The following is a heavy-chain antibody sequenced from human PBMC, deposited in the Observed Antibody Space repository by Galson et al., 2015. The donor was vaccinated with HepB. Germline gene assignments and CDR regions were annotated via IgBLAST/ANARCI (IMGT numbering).Heavy chain of an antibody. CDR1: GFTFSSYW. V-gene: IGHV4-39*01. Sequence: LRLSCAASGFTFSSYWMHWVRQAPGKGLVWVSRINSDGSIYYSGSTYYNPSLKSRVTISVDTSKNQFSLKLSSVTAADTAVYYCARWVEGSYWFDPWGQGTLVTVSS. J-gene: IGHJ5*02. D-gene: IGHD3-10*01. CDR2: IYYSGST. CDR3: ARWVEGSYWFDP.